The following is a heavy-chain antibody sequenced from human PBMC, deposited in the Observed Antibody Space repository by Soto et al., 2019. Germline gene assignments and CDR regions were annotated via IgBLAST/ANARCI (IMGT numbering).Heavy chain of an antibody. CDR2: INSDGSST. Sequence: GSLRLSCAASGFTFCSYWMHWVRQAPGKGLVWVSHINSDGSSTSYADSVKGRFTISRDNAKNTLYLQMNSLRAEDTAVYYCAIRASYYDSSGYFDYWAREPWSPSPQ. CDR1: GFTFCSYW. D-gene: IGHD3-22*01. CDR3: AIRASYYDSSGYFDY. J-gene: IGHJ4*02. V-gene: IGHV3-74*01.